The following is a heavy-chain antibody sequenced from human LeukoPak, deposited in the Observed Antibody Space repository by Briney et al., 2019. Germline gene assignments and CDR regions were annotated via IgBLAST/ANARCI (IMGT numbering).Heavy chain of an antibody. D-gene: IGHD5-24*01. CDR3: ARVTRRDGSLYFXY. CDR2: IYYSGST. J-gene: IGHJ4*02. Sequence: SQTLSLTCTVSGGSISSGDYYWSWIRQPPGKGLEWIGYIYYSGSTYYNPSLKSRVTISVDTSKNQFSLKLSSVTAADTAVYYCARVTRRDGSLYFXYXXQGTXVTVS. CDR1: GGSISSGDYY. V-gene: IGHV4-30-4*08.